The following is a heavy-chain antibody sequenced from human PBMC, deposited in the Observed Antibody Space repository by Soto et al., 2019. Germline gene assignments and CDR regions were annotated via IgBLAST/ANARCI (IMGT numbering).Heavy chain of an antibody. CDR2: INHSGST. J-gene: IGHJ5*02. CDR1: GGSFSGYY. Sequence: SDTLSLTCAVYGGSFSGYYWSWIRQPPGKGLEWIGEINHSGSTNYNPSLKSRVTISVDTSKNQFSLKLSSVTAADTAVYYCARELFGRSVWFDPWGQGTLVTVSS. D-gene: IGHD3-10*01. CDR3: ARELFGRSVWFDP. V-gene: IGHV4-34*01.